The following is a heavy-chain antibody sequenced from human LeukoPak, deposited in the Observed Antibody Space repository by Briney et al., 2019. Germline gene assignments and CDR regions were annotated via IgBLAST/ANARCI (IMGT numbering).Heavy chain of an antibody. J-gene: IGHJ5*02. V-gene: IGHV3-23*01. Sequence: GGSLRLSCAASGFSFSSYAMSWVRQAPGKGLEWVSAISGSGGSTYYADSVKGRFTISRDNSKNTLYLQMNSLRAEDTAVYYCVKEPRITMIVVVIDDNWFDPWGQGTLVTVSS. CDR1: GFSFSSYA. D-gene: IGHD3-22*01. CDR3: VKEPRITMIVVVIDDNWFDP. CDR2: ISGSGGST.